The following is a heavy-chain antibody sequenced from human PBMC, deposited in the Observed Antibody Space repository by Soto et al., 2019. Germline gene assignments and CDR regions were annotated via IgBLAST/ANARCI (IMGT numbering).Heavy chain of an antibody. Sequence: SETLSLTCAVYGGSFSGYYWSWIRQPPGKGLEWIGEINHSGSTNYNPSLKSRVTISVNTSKNQFSLKLSSVTAADTAVYYCARGGPGYDFWSGPYYFDSWGQGTLVTVSS. V-gene: IGHV4-34*01. CDR1: GGSFSGYY. D-gene: IGHD3-3*01. CDR3: ARGGPGYDFWSGPYYFDS. CDR2: INHSGST. J-gene: IGHJ4*02.